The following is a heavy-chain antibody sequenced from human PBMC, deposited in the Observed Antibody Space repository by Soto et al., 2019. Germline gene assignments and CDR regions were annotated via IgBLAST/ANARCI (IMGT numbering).Heavy chain of an antibody. V-gene: IGHV1-69*13. CDR2: IIPIFGTA. CDR1: GGTFSSYA. Sequence: SVKVSCKASGGTFSSYAISWVRQAPGQGLEWMGGIIPIFGTANYAQKFQGRVTITADESTSTAYMELSSLRSEDTAVYYCARNTYYAILTGASWLDPCGQGTMVTVSS. CDR3: ARNTYYAILTGASWLDP. J-gene: IGHJ5*02. D-gene: IGHD3-9*01.